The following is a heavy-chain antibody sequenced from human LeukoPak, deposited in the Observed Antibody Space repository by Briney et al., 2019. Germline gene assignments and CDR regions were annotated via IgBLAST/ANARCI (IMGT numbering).Heavy chain of an antibody. CDR2: IYYSGST. CDR1: GGSISRYY. CDR3: ARVRIEAPGIYYHYYMDV. V-gene: IGHV4-59*01. Sequence: SETLSLTCNVSGGSISRYYWSWIRQPPGKGLEWIGYIYYSGSTNYNPSLKSRVSISVDTSKNQLSLKLSSVTAADTAVYYCARVRIEAPGIYYHYYMDVWGKGTTVTVSS. J-gene: IGHJ6*03. D-gene: IGHD6-13*01.